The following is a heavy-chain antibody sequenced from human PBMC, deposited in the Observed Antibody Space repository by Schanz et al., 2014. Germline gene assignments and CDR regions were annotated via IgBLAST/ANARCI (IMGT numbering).Heavy chain of an antibody. V-gene: IGHV3-33*08. Sequence: VQLVESGGSLVQPGGSLRLSCAASGFTFRSYSMNWVRQAPGKGLEWVALIWYDGSNEYYADSVKGRFTISRDNPKKTLYLQMNSLRAEDTAVYYCARDHQWLARYYMDVWGKGTTVTVSS. CDR1: GFTFRSYS. J-gene: IGHJ6*03. CDR3: ARDHQWLARYYMDV. CDR2: IWYDGSNE. D-gene: IGHD6-19*01.